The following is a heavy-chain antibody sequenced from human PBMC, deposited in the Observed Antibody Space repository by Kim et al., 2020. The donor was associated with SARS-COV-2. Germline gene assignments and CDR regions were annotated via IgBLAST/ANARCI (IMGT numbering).Heavy chain of an antibody. J-gene: IGHJ4*02. CDR2: VSGSGGNI. CDR1: GFSFSNYV. D-gene: IGHD1-26*01. CDR3: AKFTQNSGNVPFDY. Sequence: GGSLRLSCVASGFSFSNYVMSWVRQAPGKGLEWVSAVSGSGGNIHYADSVKGRFIISRDNSKNTLYMQMNSLRPEDTAVYFCAKFTQNSGNVPFDYWGQGALVTVSS. V-gene: IGHV3-23*01.